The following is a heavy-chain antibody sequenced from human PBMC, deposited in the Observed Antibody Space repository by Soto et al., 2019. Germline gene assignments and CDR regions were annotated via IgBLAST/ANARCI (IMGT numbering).Heavy chain of an antibody. Sequence: GGSLRLSCAASGFTFSSYAMSWVRQAPGKGLEWVSAISGSGGSTYYADSVKGRFTISRDNSKNTLYLQMNSLRAEDTAVYYCANYQLNDFWSINYYYYYMDVWGKGTTVTVSS. CDR3: ANYQLNDFWSINYYYYYMDV. CDR2: ISGSGGST. J-gene: IGHJ6*03. V-gene: IGHV3-23*01. CDR1: GFTFSSYA. D-gene: IGHD3-3*01.